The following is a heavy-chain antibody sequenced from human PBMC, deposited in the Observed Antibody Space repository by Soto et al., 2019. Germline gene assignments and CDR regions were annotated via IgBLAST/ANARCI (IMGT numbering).Heavy chain of an antibody. V-gene: IGHV3-30*18. Sequence: QVQLVESGGGVVQPGRSLSLSCAASGFTFSSYGMHWVRQAPGKGLEWVAVISYDGSNKYYADSVKGRFTISRDNSKNTLYLQMNSLRAEDTAVYYCAKAVPYYDFWSGYYPGDYWGQGTLVTVSS. CDR2: ISYDGSNK. CDR1: GFTFSSYG. D-gene: IGHD3-3*01. CDR3: AKAVPYYDFWSGYYPGDY. J-gene: IGHJ4*02.